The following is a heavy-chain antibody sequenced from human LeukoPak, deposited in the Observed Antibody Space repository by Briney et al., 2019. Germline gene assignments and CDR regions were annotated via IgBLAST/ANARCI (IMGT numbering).Heavy chain of an antibody. J-gene: IGHJ4*02. V-gene: IGHV4-30-4*07. CDR3: ARVDGYSGYAPADYFDY. D-gene: IGHD5-12*01. CDR2: IHDSGST. Sequence: SETLSLTCVVSGDSISSGGYSWSWIRQTPGKGLEWIAYIHDSGSTYNNPSLKSRLSISIDMSKNQFSLKLSSVTAADTAVYYCARVDGYSGYAPADYFDYWGQGTLVTVSS. CDR1: GDSISSGGYS.